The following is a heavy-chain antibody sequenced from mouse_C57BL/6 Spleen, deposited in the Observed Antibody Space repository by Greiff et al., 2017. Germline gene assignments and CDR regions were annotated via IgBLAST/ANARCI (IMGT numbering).Heavy chain of an antibody. Sequence: EVMLVESGGGLVKPGGSLKLSCAASGFTFSDYGMHWVRQAPEKGLEWVAYISSGSSTIYYADTVKGRFTISRDNAKNTLFLQMTSLRSEDTAMYYCARYFGAYARDYWGQGTSVTVSS. CDR1: GFTFSDYG. J-gene: IGHJ4*01. CDR2: ISSGSSTI. V-gene: IGHV5-17*01. CDR3: ARYFGAYARDY.